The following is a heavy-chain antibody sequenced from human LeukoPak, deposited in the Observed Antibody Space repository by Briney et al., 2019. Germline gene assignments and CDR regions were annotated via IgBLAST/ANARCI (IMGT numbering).Heavy chain of an antibody. V-gene: IGHV3-23*01. CDR2: ISGSGDNT. CDR1: GFTFSNYA. Sequence: GGSLRLSCAASGFTFSNYAMSWVRQAPGRGLEWVSAISGSGDNTYYADSVKGRFTVSRNNAKNTLYVQMKSLRAEDTAVYYCAKDFVVVPGNVNYFDYWGQGTLVTVSS. D-gene: IGHD2-21*02. J-gene: IGHJ4*02. CDR3: AKDFVVVPGNVNYFDY.